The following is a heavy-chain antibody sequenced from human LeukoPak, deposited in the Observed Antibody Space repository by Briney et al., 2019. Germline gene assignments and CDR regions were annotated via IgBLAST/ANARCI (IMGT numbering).Heavy chain of an antibody. CDR3: ARVHCSATSCYGRNAPFQH. Sequence: SETLSLTCTVSGGSISSGDYSWSWIRQPPGKGLEWIGCIYYSGSTYFNPSLKSRVTISVDTSENQFSLKLSSVTAADTAVYYCARVHCSATSCYGRNAPFQHWGQGTLVTVSS. CDR2: IYYSGST. J-gene: IGHJ1*01. D-gene: IGHD2-2*01. CDR1: GGSISSGDYS. V-gene: IGHV4-30-4*01.